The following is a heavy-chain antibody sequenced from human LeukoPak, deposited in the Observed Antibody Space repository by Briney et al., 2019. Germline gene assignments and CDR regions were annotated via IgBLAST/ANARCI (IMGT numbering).Heavy chain of an antibody. CDR3: ARDLRAGSYGID. Sequence: GGSLRLSCAASGFTFSDYYMSWIRQAPGKGLEWVSYISSSGSTIYYADSVKGRFTISRDNARDSVSLQMNSLRVEDTAMYYCARDLRAGSYGIDWGQGTLVTVSS. V-gene: IGHV3-11*04. CDR1: GFTFSDYY. CDR2: ISSSGSTI. D-gene: IGHD5-18*01. J-gene: IGHJ4*02.